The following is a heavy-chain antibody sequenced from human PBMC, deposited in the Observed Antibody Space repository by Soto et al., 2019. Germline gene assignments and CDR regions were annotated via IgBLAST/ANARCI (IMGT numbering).Heavy chain of an antibody. D-gene: IGHD5-12*01. Sequence: GGSLRLSCTASGFTFGYYALNWVRQAPGKGLEWVGFIRSKTYGGTTEYAASVKGRFTISRDDSKSIAYLQMNSLKTEDTAVYYCTRDGLGYSGYDSYYYYGMDVWGQGTTVTVSS. CDR2: IRSKTYGGTT. J-gene: IGHJ6*02. CDR3: TRDGLGYSGYDSYYYYGMDV. V-gene: IGHV3-49*04. CDR1: GFTFGYYA.